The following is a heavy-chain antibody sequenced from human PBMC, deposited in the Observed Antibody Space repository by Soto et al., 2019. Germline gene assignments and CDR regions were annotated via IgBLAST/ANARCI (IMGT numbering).Heavy chain of an antibody. Sequence: ASVKVSCKASCYTFTSYGISWVRQAPGQGLEWMGWISAYNGNTNYAQKLQGRVTMTTATSTSTAYMELRSLISDDTAVYYCAREVVAVPAAMADYYYHYYMDVWGKGTTVTVSS. CDR3: AREVVAVPAAMADYYYHYYMDV. D-gene: IGHD2-2*01. CDR2: ISAYNGNT. V-gene: IGHV1-18*01. J-gene: IGHJ6*03. CDR1: CYTFTSYG.